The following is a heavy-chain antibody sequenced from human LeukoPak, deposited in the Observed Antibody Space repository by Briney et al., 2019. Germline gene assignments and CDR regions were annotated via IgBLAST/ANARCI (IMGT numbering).Heavy chain of an antibody. Sequence: SETLSLPCTASGGSISSSSYYWGWIRQPPGKGLEWIGSIYYSGSTYYNPSLKSRVTISVDTSKNKFSLKLNSVTAADTAVYYCARPAYRGSYYDAFVSWGQGTMVTVSS. D-gene: IGHD1-26*01. J-gene: IGHJ3*02. CDR1: GGSISSSSYY. CDR3: ARPAYRGSYYDAFVS. V-gene: IGHV4-39*01. CDR2: IYYSGST.